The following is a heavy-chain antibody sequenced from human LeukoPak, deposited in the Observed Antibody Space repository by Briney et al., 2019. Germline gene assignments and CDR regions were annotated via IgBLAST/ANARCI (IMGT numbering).Heavy chain of an antibody. Sequence: SETLSLTCTVSGGSISSGSYYWSWIRQPAGRGLEWIGRIYTSGSTNYNPSLKSRVTISVDTSKNQFSLKLRSVTAADTAVYYCARDGEFLGFGELSYYYYYMDVWGKGATVTVSS. J-gene: IGHJ6*03. CDR1: GGSISSGSYY. CDR3: ARDGEFLGFGELSYYYYYMDV. CDR2: IYTSGST. D-gene: IGHD3-10*01. V-gene: IGHV4-61*02.